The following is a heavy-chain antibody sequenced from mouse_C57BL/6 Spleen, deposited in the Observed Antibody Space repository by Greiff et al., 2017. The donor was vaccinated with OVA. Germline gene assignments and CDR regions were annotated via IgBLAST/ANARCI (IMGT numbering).Heavy chain of an antibody. Sequence: EVQLQQSGPGLVKPSQSLSLTCSVTGYSITSSYYWNWIRQFPGNKLEWMGYISYDGSNNYNPSLKNRISITRDTSKNQFFLKLNSVTTEDTATYYCARGGDYGGYWYFDVWGTGTTVTVSS. CDR3: ARGGDYGGYWYFDV. J-gene: IGHJ1*03. CDR2: ISYDGSN. CDR1: GYSITSSYY. V-gene: IGHV3-6*01. D-gene: IGHD2-4*01.